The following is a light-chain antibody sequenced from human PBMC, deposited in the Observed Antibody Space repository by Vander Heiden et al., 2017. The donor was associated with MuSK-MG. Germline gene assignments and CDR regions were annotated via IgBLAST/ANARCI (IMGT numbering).Light chain of an antibody. V-gene: IGKV1-5*03. CDR3: QQYNSFSIT. J-gene: IGKJ4*01. CDR1: QSISSW. CDR2: KAS. Sequence: DIQMTQSPSTLSASVGDRVTITCRASQSISSWLAWYQQKPGKAPKLLIYKASSLESGVPSRFSGSGSGTEFTLTISSLQPDDFATYYCQQYNSFSITFGAGTKVEIK.